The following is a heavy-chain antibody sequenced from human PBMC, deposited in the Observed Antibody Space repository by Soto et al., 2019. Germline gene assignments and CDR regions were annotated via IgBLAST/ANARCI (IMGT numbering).Heavy chain of an antibody. CDR1: GFSVSNTY. CDR3: ARDRSDSSRADSFDI. CDR2: IYRGLAT. D-gene: IGHD6-25*01. V-gene: IGHV3-53*01. Sequence: EVQVVESGGGLIQPGGSLRLSCEVSGFSVSNTYMSWVRQAPGKGLDWISVIYRGLATYYADSVKGRFTISRDDSKNTVYLQMNSLTAEDTAVYFCARDRSDSSRADSFDIWGQGTMVTVSS. J-gene: IGHJ3*02.